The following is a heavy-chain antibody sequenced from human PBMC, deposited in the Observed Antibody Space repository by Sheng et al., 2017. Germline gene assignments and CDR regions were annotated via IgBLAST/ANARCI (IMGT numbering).Heavy chain of an antibody. V-gene: IGHV1-18*01. J-gene: IGHJ6*03. CDR3: ARVYSSSDPSYYYYYMDV. CDR1: GYTFSSYG. Sequence: QVQLVHSRAEMKKPGASVRVSCKASGYTFSSYGISWVRQAPGQGLEWMGWISPYNGNTNYAQKFQGRVTMTTDTSTSTAYMELRSLRSDDTALYYCARVYSSSDPSYYYYYMDVWGQGTTVTVSS. CDR2: ISPYNGNT. D-gene: IGHD6-6*01.